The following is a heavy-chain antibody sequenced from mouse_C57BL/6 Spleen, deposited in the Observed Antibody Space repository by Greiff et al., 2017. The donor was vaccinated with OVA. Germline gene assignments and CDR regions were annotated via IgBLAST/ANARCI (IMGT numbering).Heavy chain of an antibody. J-gene: IGHJ2*01. V-gene: IGHV1-80*01. CDR1: GYAFSSYW. D-gene: IGHD1-1*01. CDR2: IYPGDGDT. Sequence: QVQLQQSGAELVKPGASVKISCKASGYAFSSYWMNWVKQRPGKGLEWIGQIYPGDGDTNYNGKFKGKATLTADKSSSTAYMQLSSLTSEDSAVYFCARGEGFTTVVDRYYFDYWGQGTTLTVSS. CDR3: ARGEGFTTVVDRYYFDY.